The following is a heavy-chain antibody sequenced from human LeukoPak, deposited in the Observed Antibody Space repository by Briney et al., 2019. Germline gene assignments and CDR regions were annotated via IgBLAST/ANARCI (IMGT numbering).Heavy chain of an antibody. V-gene: IGHV3-23*01. D-gene: IGHD3-10*01. CDR2: ISYSGGST. J-gene: IGHJ3*02. CDR1: GFTFSNYA. CDR3: AKDDGGSPPDAFDI. Sequence: PGGSLRLSCAASGFTFSNYAMHWVRQAPGKGLEWVSTISYSGGSTYYADSVKGRFAISRDSSKNTLYLQMNGLRGEDTAVYYCAKDDGGSPPDAFDIWGQGTLVTVSS.